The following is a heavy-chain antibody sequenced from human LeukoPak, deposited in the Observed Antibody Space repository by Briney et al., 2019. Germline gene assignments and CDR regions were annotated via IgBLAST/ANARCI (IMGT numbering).Heavy chain of an antibody. CDR3: ATTDPPKYYYGMDV. J-gene: IGHJ6*02. CDR1: GYTFTSYG. CDR2: ISAYNGNT. Sequence: GASVKVSCKASGYTFTSYGISWVRQAPGHGLEWMGWISAYNGNTNYAQKLQGRVTMTTDTSTSTAYMELRSLRSDDTAVYYCATTDPPKYYYGMDVWGQGTTVTVSS. V-gene: IGHV1-18*01.